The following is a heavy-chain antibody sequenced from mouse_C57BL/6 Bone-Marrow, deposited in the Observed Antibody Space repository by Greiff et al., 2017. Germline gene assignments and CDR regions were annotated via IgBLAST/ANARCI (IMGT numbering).Heavy chain of an antibody. Sequence: VQLQQPGAELVKPGASVKLSCKASGYTFTSYWMHWVKQRPGRGLEWIGRIDPYSGGTKYNEKFKGKATLTVDKPSSTAYMQLSSLTSEDSAVYYCARGGPWDFDVGGRGTAVTVSS. CDR3: ARGGPWDFDV. CDR2: IDPYSGGT. J-gene: IGHJ1*03. D-gene: IGHD1-1*02. V-gene: IGHV1-72*01. CDR1: GYTFTSYW.